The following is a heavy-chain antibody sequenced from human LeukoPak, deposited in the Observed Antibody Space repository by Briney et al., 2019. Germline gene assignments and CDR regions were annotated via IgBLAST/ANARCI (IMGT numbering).Heavy chain of an antibody. CDR3: ARGTMFPYYFDY. J-gene: IGHJ4*02. CDR2: ISSSSSYI. Sequence: GGSLRLSCAASGFTFSSYEMKWVRQAPGKGLEWVSFISSSSSYIYYADSLKGRFTISRDNAKNSLYLQMNSLRAEDTAVYYCARGTMFPYYFDYWGQGTLVTVSS. V-gene: IGHV3-21*01. D-gene: IGHD3-10*02. CDR1: GFTFSSYE.